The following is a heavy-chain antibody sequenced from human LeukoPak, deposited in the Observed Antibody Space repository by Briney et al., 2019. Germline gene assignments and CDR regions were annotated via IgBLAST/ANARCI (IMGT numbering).Heavy chain of an antibody. V-gene: IGHV3-23*01. D-gene: IGHD6-13*01. Sequence: PGGSLRLSCAASGFTFSSYAMSWVRQAPGKGLEWVSAISGSGGSTYYADSVKGRFTISRDNSKNTLYLQMNSLRAEDTAVYYCAKSTAGSSWYPGDYWGQGTLVTVSS. CDR3: AKSTAGSSWYPGDY. J-gene: IGHJ4*02. CDR2: ISGSGGST. CDR1: GFTFSSYA.